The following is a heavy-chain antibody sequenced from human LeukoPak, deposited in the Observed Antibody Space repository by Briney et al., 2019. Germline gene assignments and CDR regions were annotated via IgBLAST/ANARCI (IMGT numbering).Heavy chain of an antibody. V-gene: IGHV3-53*01. CDR1: GFTVSSNY. J-gene: IGHJ4*02. Sequence: GGSLSLSCAASGFTVSSNYMSWVRQAPGKGLEWVSVIYSGGSTYYADSVKGRFTISRDNSKNTLYLQMNSLRAEDTAVYYCLRGYSYGGGDYWGQGTLVTVSS. CDR3: LRGYSYGGGDY. CDR2: IYSGGST. D-gene: IGHD5-18*01.